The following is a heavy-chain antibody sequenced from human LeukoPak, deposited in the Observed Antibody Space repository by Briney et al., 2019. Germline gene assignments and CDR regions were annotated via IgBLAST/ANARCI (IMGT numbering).Heavy chain of an antibody. CDR2: ISGSGVTT. J-gene: IGHJ4*02. V-gene: IGHV3-23*01. CDR3: AKRITGHGSFDY. CDR1: GFTFSSYA. Sequence: AGGSLRLSCAASGFTFSSYAMSWVRQAPGKGLEWVSAISGSGVTTNYADSVKGRFALSRDNSQNTLYLQMNSLRAEDTAIYSSAKRITGHGSFDYWGQGTLVTVSS. D-gene: IGHD3-16*01.